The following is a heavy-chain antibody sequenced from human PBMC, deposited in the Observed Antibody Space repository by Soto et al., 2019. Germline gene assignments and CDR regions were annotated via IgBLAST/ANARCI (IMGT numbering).Heavy chain of an antibody. D-gene: IGHD3-9*01. J-gene: IGHJ4*01. CDR1: GFTFTSSA. Sequence: ASVKVSCKASGFTFTSSAVQWVRQALGQRLEWIGWIVVGSGNTNYAQKFQERVTITRDMSTSTAYMELSSLRSEDTAVSYCAAETGLRYSDWPPEDWGHGTLVTVSS. CDR2: IVVGSGNT. V-gene: IGHV1-58*01. CDR3: AAETGLRYSDWPPED.